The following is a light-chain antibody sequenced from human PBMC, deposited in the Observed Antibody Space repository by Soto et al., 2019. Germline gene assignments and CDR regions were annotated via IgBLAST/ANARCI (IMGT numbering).Light chain of an antibody. CDR1: QSLLHSNGYLF. CDR2: FGS. V-gene: IGKV2-28*01. Sequence: DIVMTQSPLSLSVTPGEPASIPCRSSQSLLHSNGYLFLDWYLQKPGQSPQLLIYFGSNRASGVPDRFSGSGSGTDFALKISRVGAGDVGVYYCMRVLQSPYAVGQGTKLELK. CDR3: MRVLQSPYA. J-gene: IGKJ2*01.